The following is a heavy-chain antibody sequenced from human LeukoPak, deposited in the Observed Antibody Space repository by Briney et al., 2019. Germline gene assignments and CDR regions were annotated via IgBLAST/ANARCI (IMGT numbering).Heavy chain of an antibody. CDR2: INHSGST. CDR1: GGSFSGYY. D-gene: IGHD2-2*01. V-gene: IGHV4-34*01. Sequence: SETLSLTCAVYGGSFSGYYWSWIRQPPGKGLEWIGEINHSGSTNYNPSLKSRVTISVDTSKNQFSLKLSSVTAADTAVYYCARRARPRRLVVVPAATGAFDIWGQGTMVTVSS. CDR3: ARRARPRRLVVVPAATGAFDI. J-gene: IGHJ3*02.